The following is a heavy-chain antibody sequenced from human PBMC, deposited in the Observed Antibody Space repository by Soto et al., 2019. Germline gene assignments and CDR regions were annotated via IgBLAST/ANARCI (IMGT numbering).Heavy chain of an antibody. CDR3: ARGGLLPDY. J-gene: IGHJ4*02. V-gene: IGHV4-59*12. CDR1: GGSISSYY. D-gene: IGHD6-19*01. Sequence: ASETLSLTCTVSGGSISSYYWSWIRQPPGKGLELIGYIYYSGSTNYNPSLKSRVTISVDRSKNQFSLKLSSVTAADTAVYYCARGGLLPDYWGQGTLVTVSS. CDR2: IYYSGST.